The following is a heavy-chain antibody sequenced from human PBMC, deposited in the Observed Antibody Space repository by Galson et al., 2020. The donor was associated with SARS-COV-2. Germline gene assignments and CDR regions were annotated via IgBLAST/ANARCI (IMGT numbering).Heavy chain of an antibody. D-gene: IGHD2-15*01. V-gene: IGHV3-11*06. CDR2: ISSSGSYT. CDR3: ARSGRDCSGGICYGAEYFQH. J-gene: IGHJ1*01. CDR1: GFTFSDYY. Sequence: GESLKIPCAASGFTFSDYYMSWIRQAQGKGLGWVSYISSSGSYTNYADSVKGRFTISRDNAKNSLYLQLNSLRAEDTAVYFCARSGRDCSGGICYGAEYFQHWGQGTLVTVSS.